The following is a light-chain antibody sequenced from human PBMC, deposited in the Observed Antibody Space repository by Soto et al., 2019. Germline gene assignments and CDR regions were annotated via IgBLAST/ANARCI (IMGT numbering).Light chain of an antibody. CDR3: QKYDTVPFT. Sequence: DIQMTQSPSSLSASVGDRVTITCRASQGISNYVAWYQQQPGKVPNLLISAASTLQSAVSSRFSGRGSGTDFTLNISSLQPEDVAAYYCQKYDTVPFTFGPGTKVDFK. J-gene: IGKJ3*01. CDR1: QGISNY. CDR2: AAS. V-gene: IGKV1-27*01.